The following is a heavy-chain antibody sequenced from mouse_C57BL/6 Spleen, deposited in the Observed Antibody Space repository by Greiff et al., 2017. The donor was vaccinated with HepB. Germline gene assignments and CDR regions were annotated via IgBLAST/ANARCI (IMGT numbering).Heavy chain of an antibody. CDR1: GFTFSDYG. CDR2: ISSGSSTI. Sequence: EVKLVESGGGLVKPGGSLKLSCAASGFTFSDYGMHWVRQAPEKGLEWFAYISSGSSTIYYADTVKGRFTISRDNAKNTLFLQMTSLRSEDTAMYYCARLTGTAAMDYWGRGTSGTVAS. CDR3: ARLTGTAAMDY. J-gene: IGHJ4*01. V-gene: IGHV5-17*01. D-gene: IGHD4-1*01.